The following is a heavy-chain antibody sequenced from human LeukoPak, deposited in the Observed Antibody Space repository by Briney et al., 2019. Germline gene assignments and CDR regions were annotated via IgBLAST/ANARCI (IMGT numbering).Heavy chain of an antibody. V-gene: IGHV4-38-2*02. CDR1: GYFISSGYY. CDR2: IYHTGNI. D-gene: IGHD2-2*01. J-gene: IGHJ3*02. CDR3: GRVGITSAYDAFDI. Sequence: SETLSLTCTVSGYFISSGYYWGWIRQPPGKGLEWIGTIYHTGNIFYSPSLNSRLTILLDKSKNQFSLRLSSVTAADTAVYYCGRVGITSAYDAFDIWGHGTMVAVSS.